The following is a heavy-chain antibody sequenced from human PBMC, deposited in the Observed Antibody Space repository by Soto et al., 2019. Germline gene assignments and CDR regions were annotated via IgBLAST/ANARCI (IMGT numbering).Heavy chain of an antibody. CDR1: GYTFTGYY. CDR2: INPNSGGT. J-gene: IGHJ3*02. CDR3: AREYYYDSSGYYSMGAFDI. Sequence: VASVKVSCKASGYTFTGYYMHWVRQAPGQGLEWMGWINPNSGGTNYAQKFQGWVTMTRDASISTAYMELSRLRSDDTAVYYCAREYYYDSSGYYSMGAFDIWGQGTMVTVS. D-gene: IGHD3-22*01. V-gene: IGHV1-2*04.